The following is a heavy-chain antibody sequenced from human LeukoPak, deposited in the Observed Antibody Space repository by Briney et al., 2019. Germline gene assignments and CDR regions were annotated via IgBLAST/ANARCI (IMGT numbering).Heavy chain of an antibody. J-gene: IGHJ4*02. CDR2: ISTYSGKT. Sequence: GASVRVSCKASGYTSTTYGITGVRQAPGQGLEWMGWISTYSGKTNYAQRFQGRVTMTTDTYTSTANMELRSLRSDDTAVYYCARDMVQYTHGEGDYWGQGTLVTVSS. V-gene: IGHV1-18*01. D-gene: IGHD4/OR15-4a*01. CDR1: GYTSTTYG. CDR3: ARDMVQYTHGEGDY.